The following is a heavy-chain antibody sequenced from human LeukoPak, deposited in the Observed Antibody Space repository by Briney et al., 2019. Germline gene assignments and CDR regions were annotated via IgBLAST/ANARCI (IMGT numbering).Heavy chain of an antibody. V-gene: IGHV6-1*01. Sequence: SQTLSLTCAISGDSVSSNSAAWNWIRQSPSRGLEWLGRTYYRSKWYNDYAVSVKSRITINLDTSKNQFSLQLNSVTPEDTAVYYCARAVAAAGTQTLATDYWGQGTLVTVSS. J-gene: IGHJ4*02. CDR1: GDSVSSNSAA. CDR3: ARAVAAAGTQTLATDY. CDR2: TYYRSKWYN. D-gene: IGHD6-13*01.